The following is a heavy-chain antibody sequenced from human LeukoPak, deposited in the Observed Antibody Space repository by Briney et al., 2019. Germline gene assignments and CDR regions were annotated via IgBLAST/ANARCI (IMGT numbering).Heavy chain of an antibody. CDR1: GFTFSIYS. J-gene: IGHJ6*02. D-gene: IGHD3-22*01. Sequence: GGCLRLSCAASGFTFSIYSMNWVRQAPGKGLEWVSSIDRNSYIYYADSVKGRFTISRDNAENSLYLQMNSLRAEDTAVYHCARGNHDADRSGYISVGSHGMDVWGQGTTVTVSS. V-gene: IGHV3-21*01. CDR2: IDRNSYI. CDR3: ARGNHDADRSGYISVGSHGMDV.